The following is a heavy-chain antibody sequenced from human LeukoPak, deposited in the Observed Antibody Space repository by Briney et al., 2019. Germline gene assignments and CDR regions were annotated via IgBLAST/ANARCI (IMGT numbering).Heavy chain of an antibody. CDR3: ARETFPNYYLNWFDP. CDR2: INSDGSST. D-gene: IGHD3-10*01. CDR1: GFTFSSYG. Sequence: GGSLRPSCAASGFTFSSYGMSWVRQAPGKGLVWVSRINSDGSSTSYADSVKGRFTISRDNAKNTLYLQMNSLRAEDTAVYYCARETFPNYYLNWFDPWGQGTLVTVSS. J-gene: IGHJ5*02. V-gene: IGHV3-74*01.